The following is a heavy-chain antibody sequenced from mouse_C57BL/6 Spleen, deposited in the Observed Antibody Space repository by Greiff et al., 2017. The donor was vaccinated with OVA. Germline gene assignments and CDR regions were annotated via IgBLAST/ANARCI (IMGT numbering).Heavy chain of an antibody. CDR2: IYPGSGST. J-gene: IGHJ2*01. CDR1: GYTFTSYW. CDR3: ARGGPNWYYLDY. V-gene: IGHV1-55*01. D-gene: IGHD4-1*01. Sequence: QVQLQQPGAELVKPGASVKLSCKASGYTFTSYWITWVKQRPGQGLEWIGDIYPGSGSTNYNEKFKSKATLTVDTSSSTAYMQLSSLTSEDAAVYYCARGGPNWYYLDYWGQGTTLTVSS.